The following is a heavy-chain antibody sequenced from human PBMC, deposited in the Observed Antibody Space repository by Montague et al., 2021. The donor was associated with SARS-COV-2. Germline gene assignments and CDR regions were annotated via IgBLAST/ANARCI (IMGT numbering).Heavy chain of an antibody. D-gene: IGHD3-10*01. Sequence: SLSLSCAASGFTFSSYAMHLVRQAPGKGLEWVAVISYDGSNKYYADSVKGRFTISRDNSKNTLYLQMNSLSAEDTAVYYCARDLREGPLLWFGELLFGDGMDVWGQGTTVTVSS. CDR2: ISYDGSNK. CDR3: ARDLREGPLLWFGELLFGDGMDV. V-gene: IGHV3-30-3*01. J-gene: IGHJ6*02. CDR1: GFTFSSYA.